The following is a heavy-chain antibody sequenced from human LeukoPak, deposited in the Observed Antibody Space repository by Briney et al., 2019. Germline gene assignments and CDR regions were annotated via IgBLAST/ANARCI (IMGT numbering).Heavy chain of an antibody. CDR1: GGSISSGSYY. CDR3: ARSRGYSGS. Sequence: SQTLSLTCTVSGGSISSGSYYWSWIRQPAGKGLEWIGRIYTSGSTNYNPSLKSRVTISVDTSKNQFSLKLSSVTAADTAVYYCARSRGYSGSWGQGTLVTVSS. J-gene: IGHJ5*02. V-gene: IGHV4-61*02. CDR2: IYTSGST. D-gene: IGHD6-25*01.